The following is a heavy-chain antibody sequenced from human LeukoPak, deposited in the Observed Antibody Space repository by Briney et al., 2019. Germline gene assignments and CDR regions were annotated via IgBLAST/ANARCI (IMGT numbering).Heavy chain of an antibody. CDR3: PRHLSWGVGATTTLGY. Sequence: SETLSLTCTVSGGSISSSSYYWGWIRQPPGKGLEWIGSIYYSGSTYYNPSLKSRVTISVDTSKNQFSLKLSSVTAADTAVYYWPRHLSWGVGATTTLGYWGQGTLVTVSS. J-gene: IGHJ4*02. D-gene: IGHD1-26*01. CDR2: IYYSGST. V-gene: IGHV4-39*01. CDR1: GGSISSSSYY.